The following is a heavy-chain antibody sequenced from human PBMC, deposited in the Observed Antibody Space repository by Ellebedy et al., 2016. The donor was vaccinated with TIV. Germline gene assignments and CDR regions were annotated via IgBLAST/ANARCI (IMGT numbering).Heavy chain of an antibody. CDR3: ARDHFDWSWNGMDV. CDR1: GSSISSGYY. Sequence: MPSETLSLTCSVSGSSISSGYYWGWIRQPPGRGLEWIGYIYYSGSTYYNPSLKSRVTISVDTSNNQFFLKLSSVTAADTAVYYCARDHFDWSWNGMDVWGQGTTVTVSS. CDR2: IYYSGST. D-gene: IGHD3-9*01. V-gene: IGHV4-38-2*01. J-gene: IGHJ6*02.